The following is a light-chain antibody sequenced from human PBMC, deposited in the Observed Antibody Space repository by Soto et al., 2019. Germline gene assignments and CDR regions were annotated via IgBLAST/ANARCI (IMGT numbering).Light chain of an antibody. V-gene: IGLV2-14*01. CDR1: SSDIGDYTH. CDR3: CSYTSISTSAV. J-gene: IGLJ2*01. CDR2: EVS. Sequence: QSALTQPASVSGSPGQSITISCTGTSSDIGDYTHVSWYQQHPGKAPKLIIYEVSDRPSGVSNRFSGSKSGNTASLTISGLQTEDEADYYCCSYTSISTSAVFGGGTQPTVL.